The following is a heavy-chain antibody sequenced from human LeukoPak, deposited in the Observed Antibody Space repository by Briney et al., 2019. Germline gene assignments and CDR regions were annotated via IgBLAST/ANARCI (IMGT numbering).Heavy chain of an antibody. CDR3: ARLLYDRSSPWDC. V-gene: IGHV3-30-3*01. D-gene: IGHD3-10*01. CDR2: ISYDGSNK. J-gene: IGHJ4*02. CDR1: GFTFSSYA. Sequence: PGGSLRLSCAASGFTFSSYAMHWVRQAPGKGLEWVAVISYDGSNKYYADSVKGRFTISRDNSKNTLYLQMNSLRAEDTAVYYCARLLYDRSSPWDCWGQGTLVTVSS.